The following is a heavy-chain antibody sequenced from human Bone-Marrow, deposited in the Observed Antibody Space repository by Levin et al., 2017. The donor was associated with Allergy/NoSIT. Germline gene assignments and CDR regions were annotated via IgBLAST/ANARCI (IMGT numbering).Heavy chain of an antibody. J-gene: IGHJ6*02. CDR3: ARANYYDSSGDTYLYYYGMDV. V-gene: IGHV7-4-1*02. CDR1: GYPFNNYA. Sequence: ASVKVSCKVSGYPFNNYAINWLRQAPGKGLEWVGWINTDSGRTTYAQGFTGRFVFSSDPSVTTAYLEISGLKAEDTAVYYCARANYYDSSGDTYLYYYGMDVWGQGTTVTVSS. CDR2: INTDSGRT. D-gene: IGHD3-22*01.